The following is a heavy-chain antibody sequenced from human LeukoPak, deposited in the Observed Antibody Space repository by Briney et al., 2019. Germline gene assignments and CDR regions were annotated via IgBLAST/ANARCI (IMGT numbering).Heavy chain of an antibody. CDR1: GYTFTSYA. CDR2: INTNTGNP. V-gene: IGHV7-4-1*02. Sequence: ASVKVSCKASGYTFTSYAMNWVRQAPGQGLEWMGWINTNTGNPTYAQGFTGRFVFSLDTSVSTAYLQISSLKAEDTAVYYCARVIGCSGGSCYGWFDPWGQGTLVTVSS. D-gene: IGHD2-15*01. J-gene: IGHJ5*02. CDR3: ARVIGCSGGSCYGWFDP.